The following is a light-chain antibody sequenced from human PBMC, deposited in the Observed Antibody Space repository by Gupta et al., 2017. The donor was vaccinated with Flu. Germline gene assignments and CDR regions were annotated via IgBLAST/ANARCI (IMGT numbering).Light chain of an antibody. CDR1: SSDVGGYNV. Sequence: SITISCTGTSSDVGGYNVVSWYQHTPATPPLLMCDDVIHRPSGPSSRFAAYNAGTTAFATSSGLQAEDDAYYYSTSYTSRNCVVFGGGTKMTVL. CDR3: TSYTSRNCVV. J-gene: IGLJ2*01. CDR2: DVI. V-gene: IGLV2-14*03.